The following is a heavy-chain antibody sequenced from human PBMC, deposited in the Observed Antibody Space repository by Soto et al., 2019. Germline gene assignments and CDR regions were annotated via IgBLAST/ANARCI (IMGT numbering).Heavy chain of an antibody. Sequence: QVRLVQLGPGEKKPGASVKVSCKPSDYTSTAYLMHWWPKPPGKRLEWMGWINAGNGNTKYSQKFQGRVTITRDTSASTAYMELSSLRSEDTAVYYCARGSGYYYWDDYWGQGTLVTVSS. CDR1: DYTSTAYL. CDR3: ARGSGYYYWDDY. D-gene: IGHD3-22*01. J-gene: IGHJ4*02. V-gene: IGHV1-3*05. CDR2: INAGNGNT.